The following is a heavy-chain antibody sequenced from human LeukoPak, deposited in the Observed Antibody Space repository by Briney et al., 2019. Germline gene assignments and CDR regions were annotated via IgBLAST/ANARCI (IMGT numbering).Heavy chain of an antibody. CDR1: GYTFTGYY. J-gene: IGHJ5*02. Sequence: ASVKVSCKAPGYTFTGYYMHWVRQAPGQGLEWMGWINPNSGGTSYAQKFQGRVTMTRDTSISTVYMELSRLRSDDTAVYYCARLKSTISSGWFDPWGQGTLVTVSS. V-gene: IGHV1-2*02. D-gene: IGHD6-6*01. CDR3: ARLKSTISSGWFDP. CDR2: INPNSGGT.